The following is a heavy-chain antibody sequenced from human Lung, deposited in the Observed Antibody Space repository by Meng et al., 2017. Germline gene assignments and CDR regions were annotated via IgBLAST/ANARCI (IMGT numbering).Heavy chain of an antibody. D-gene: IGHD1-26*01. Sequence: QVQLQESGPGLVKPSGTLSLTCAVSGGSITSSTWWSWVRQTPGKGLEWFGEIFHSGSTNYNPPLESRVTISVDKSKNQFSLKVYSVTAADTATYYCARFDISSSGRGGYWGQGILVTVSS. V-gene: IGHV4-4*02. CDR3: ARFDISSSGRGGY. J-gene: IGHJ4*02. CDR1: GGSITSSTW. CDR2: IFHSGST.